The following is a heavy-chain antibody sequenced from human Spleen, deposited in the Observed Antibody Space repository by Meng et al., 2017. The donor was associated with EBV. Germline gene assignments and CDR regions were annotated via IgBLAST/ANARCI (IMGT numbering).Heavy chain of an antibody. Sequence: QVELNQWGGGLLKPSETLSLTFAVYGGSFSTYFWNWIRQSPGKGLEWIGEINSSGSTEYNPSLKSRVTISEDTSRNQVSLKVRSVTAADTAVYYCARGGPYYFDIWGRGTLVTVSS. CDR2: INSSGST. V-gene: IGHV4-34*01. J-gene: IGHJ2*01. CDR3: ARGGPYYFDI. CDR1: GGSFSTYF.